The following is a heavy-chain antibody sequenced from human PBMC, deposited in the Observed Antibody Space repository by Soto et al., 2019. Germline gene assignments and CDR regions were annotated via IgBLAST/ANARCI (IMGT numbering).Heavy chain of an antibody. J-gene: IGHJ4*02. CDR1: GGSISSGDYY. CDR3: ARGGSDSSGYFDY. Sequence: SETLSLTCTVSGGSISSGDYYWSWIRQPPGKGLEWIGYIYYSGSTYYNPSLKSRVTISVDTSKNQFSLKLSSVTAADTAVYYCARGGSDSSGYFDYWGQGTLVTVSS. CDR2: IYYSGST. D-gene: IGHD2-21*02. V-gene: IGHV4-30-4*01.